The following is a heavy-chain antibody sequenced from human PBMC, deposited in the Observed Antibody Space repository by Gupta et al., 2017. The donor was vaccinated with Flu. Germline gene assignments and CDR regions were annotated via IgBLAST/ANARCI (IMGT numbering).Heavy chain of an antibody. CDR2: ISWNSGSI. CDR1: GFTFDDYA. CDR3: AKDIGVPRSSGWSGAFDI. D-gene: IGHD6-19*01. Sequence: VQPGRSLRLSCAASGFTFDDYAMHWVRQAPGKGLEWVSGISWNSGSIGYADSVKGRFTISRDNAKNSLYLQMNSLRAEDTALYYCAKDIGVPRSSGWSGAFDIWGQGTMVTVSS. V-gene: IGHV3-9*01. J-gene: IGHJ3*02.